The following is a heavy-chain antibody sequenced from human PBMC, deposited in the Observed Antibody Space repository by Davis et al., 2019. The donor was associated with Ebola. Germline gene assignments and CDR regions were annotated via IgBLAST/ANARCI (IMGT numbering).Heavy chain of an antibody. CDR2: IKHDGSEK. D-gene: IGHD4-17*01. Sequence: GESLKISCAASGFTFSRSWMSWVRQAPGKGLEWVANIKHDGSEKYYVDSVKGRFTISRDNVKNSLYLQMNSLIAEDTAVYYCARDLTTVTKTRPFNYWGQGTLVTVSS. J-gene: IGHJ4*02. CDR3: ARDLTTVTKTRPFNY. V-gene: IGHV3-7*01. CDR1: GFTFSRSW.